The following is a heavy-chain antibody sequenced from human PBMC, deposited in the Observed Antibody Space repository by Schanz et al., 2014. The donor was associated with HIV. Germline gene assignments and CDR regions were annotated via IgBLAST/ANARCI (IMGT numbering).Heavy chain of an antibody. D-gene: IGHD6-19*01. J-gene: IGHJ4*02. V-gene: IGHV3-23*01. CDR3: ARGWRENSFDY. CDR2: ISGSGGRT. Sequence: EVQLLESGGGLVQPGGSLRLSCAASGFTFSSHAMSWVRQAAGKGLEWVSSISGSGGRTYHADSVKGRFTISRDNSKNTVYLQMNSLRVDDTAIYYCARGWRENSFDYWGQGTLVTVSS. CDR1: GFTFSSHA.